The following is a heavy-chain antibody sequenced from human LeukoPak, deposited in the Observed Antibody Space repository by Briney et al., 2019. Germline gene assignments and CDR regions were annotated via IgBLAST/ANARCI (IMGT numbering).Heavy chain of an antibody. CDR2: ISSSSSYI. Sequence: GGSLRLSCAASGFTFSSYSMNWVRQAPGKGLEWVSSISSSSSYIYYADSVKGRFTISRDNAKNSLYLQMNSLRAEDTAVYYCARQRLVRDPGDYWGQGTLVTVSS. CDR1: GFTFSSYS. D-gene: IGHD6-19*01. V-gene: IGHV3-21*01. CDR3: ARQRLVRDPGDY. J-gene: IGHJ4*02.